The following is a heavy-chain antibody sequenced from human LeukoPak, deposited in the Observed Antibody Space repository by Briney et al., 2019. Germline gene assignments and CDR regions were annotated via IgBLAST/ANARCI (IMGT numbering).Heavy chain of an antibody. Sequence: PSETMSLTCTVSGGSISSYDWSWIRRPPGKGLEWIGYIYYSGSTNHNPSLKSRVTISVDTSKNQFSLKLSSVTAADTAVYYCARGVWFGELLPYYFDYWGQGTLVTVSS. CDR3: ARGVWFGELLPYYFDY. J-gene: IGHJ4*02. CDR1: GGSISSYD. CDR2: IYYSGST. D-gene: IGHD3-10*01. V-gene: IGHV4-59*01.